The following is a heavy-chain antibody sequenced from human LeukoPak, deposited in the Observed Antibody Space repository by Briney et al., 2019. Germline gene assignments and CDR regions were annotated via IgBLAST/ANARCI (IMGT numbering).Heavy chain of an antibody. CDR1: GFTFNTYW. CDR3: ARSRGWLGYYFDY. Sequence: GGSLRLTCAASGFTFNTYWMTWVRQAPGKGLEWVAHIKQDETEKFNVDPVKGRFTISRDNAKKSLYLHMSSLRAEDTAVYYCARSRGWLGYYFDYWGQGTLVTVSS. D-gene: IGHD6-19*01. V-gene: IGHV3-7*01. J-gene: IGHJ4*02. CDR2: IKQDETEK.